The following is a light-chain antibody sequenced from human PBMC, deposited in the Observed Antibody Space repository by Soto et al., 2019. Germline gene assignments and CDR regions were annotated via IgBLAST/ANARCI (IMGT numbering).Light chain of an antibody. Sequence: QSVLTQPPSVSAAPGQKVTISCSGSSSNIGNNYVSWYQQLPGTAPKLLIYENNKRPSGIPDRFSGSKSGTSATLGITGLQTGDEAEYYCGTWDSSLSVRVFGGGTKLTVL. J-gene: IGLJ3*02. CDR3: GTWDSSLSVRV. CDR1: SSNIGNNY. CDR2: ENN. V-gene: IGLV1-51*02.